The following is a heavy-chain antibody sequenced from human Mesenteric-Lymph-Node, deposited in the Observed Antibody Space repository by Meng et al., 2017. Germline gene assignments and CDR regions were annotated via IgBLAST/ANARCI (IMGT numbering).Heavy chain of an antibody. CDR2: INHSGST. Sequence: VTLQQVGAGLLKPSETLSLTCAVYGGSFSGYYWSWIRQPPGKGLEWIGEINHSGSTNYNPSLKSRVTISVDTSKNQFSLKLSSVTAADTAVYYCARDKVTMVRGASDYWGQGTLVTVSS. D-gene: IGHD3-10*01. CDR3: ARDKVTMVRGASDY. V-gene: IGHV4-34*01. CDR1: GGSFSGYY. J-gene: IGHJ4*02.